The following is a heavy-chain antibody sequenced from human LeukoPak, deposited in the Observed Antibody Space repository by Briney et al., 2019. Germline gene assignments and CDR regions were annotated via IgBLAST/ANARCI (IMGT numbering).Heavy chain of an antibody. Sequence: PGGSLRLSCAASGFTFSSYAMSWVRQAPGKGLEWASAISGSGGSTYYADSVKGRFTISRDNSKNTLYLQMNSLRAEDTAVYYCAKPARVRRYCSSTSCYEDAFDIWGQGTMVTVSS. J-gene: IGHJ3*02. D-gene: IGHD2-2*01. CDR3: AKPARVRRYCSSTSCYEDAFDI. CDR1: GFTFSSYA. V-gene: IGHV3-23*01. CDR2: ISGSGGST.